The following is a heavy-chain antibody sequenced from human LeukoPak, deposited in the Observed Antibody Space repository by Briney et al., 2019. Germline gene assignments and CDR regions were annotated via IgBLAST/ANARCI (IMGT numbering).Heavy chain of an antibody. V-gene: IGHV3-30*02. CDR2: IRYDGSNK. CDR3: ATSGYDFGGWFDP. J-gene: IGHJ5*02. CDR1: GFTLSSYG. Sequence: PGGSLRLSCAASGFTLSSYGMHWVRQAPGKGLEWVAFIRYDGSNKYHADSVKGRFTISRDNSKNTLYLHMNSLRAADTAVYYCATSGYDFGGWFDPWGQGTLVTV. D-gene: IGHD5-12*01.